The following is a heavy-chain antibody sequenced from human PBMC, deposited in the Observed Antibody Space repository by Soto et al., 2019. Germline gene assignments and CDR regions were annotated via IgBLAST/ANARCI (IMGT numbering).Heavy chain of an antibody. CDR1: GGSISSSSYY. D-gene: IGHD3-10*01. CDR2: IYYSGST. J-gene: IGHJ5*02. CDR3: ARQLYGSGKGWFDP. V-gene: IGHV4-39*01. Sequence: SETLSLTCTVSGGSISSSSYYWGWIRQPPGKGLEWIGSIYYSGSTYYNPSLKSRVTISVDTSKNQFSLKLSSVTAADTAVYYCARQLYGSGKGWFDPWGQGTLVTVSS.